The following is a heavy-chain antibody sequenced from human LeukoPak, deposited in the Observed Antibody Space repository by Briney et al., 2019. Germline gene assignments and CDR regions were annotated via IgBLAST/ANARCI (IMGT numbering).Heavy chain of an antibody. D-gene: IGHD3-16*01. Sequence: GRSLRLSCAASGFTFSSYGMHWVRQAPGKGLEWVAVIWYDGSNKYYADSVKGRFTISRDNSKNTLYLQMNSLRAEDTAVYYCAKDLFGGRFFVDVWGKGTTVTVSS. J-gene: IGHJ6*04. CDR3: AKDLFGGRFFVDV. V-gene: IGHV3-33*06. CDR1: GFTFSSYG. CDR2: IWYDGSNK.